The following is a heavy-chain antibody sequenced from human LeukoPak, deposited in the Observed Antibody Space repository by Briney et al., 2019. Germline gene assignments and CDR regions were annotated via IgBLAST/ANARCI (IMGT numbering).Heavy chain of an antibody. CDR2: INTNTGNP. CDR3: AIGRGIGYCSSTSCPESYGMDV. V-gene: IGHV7-4-1*02. Sequence: ASVKVSCKASGYTFTSYAMNWVRQAPGQGLEWMGWINTNTGNPTYAQGFTGRFVFSLDTSVSTAYLQISSLKAEDTAVYYCAIGRGIGYCSSTSCPESYGMDVWGQGTTVTVSS. CDR1: GYTFTSYA. D-gene: IGHD2-2*01. J-gene: IGHJ6*02.